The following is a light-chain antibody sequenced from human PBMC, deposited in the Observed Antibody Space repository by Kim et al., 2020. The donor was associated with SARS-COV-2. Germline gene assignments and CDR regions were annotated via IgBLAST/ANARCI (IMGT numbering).Light chain of an antibody. CDR3: QVWDSSSDHPYNYV. Sequence: KTARITCGGNNIGSKSVHWYQQKPGQAPVLVIYYDSDRPSGIPERFSGSNSGNTATLTISRVEAGDEADYYCQVWDSSSDHPYNYVFGTGTKVTVL. CDR1: NIGSKS. J-gene: IGLJ1*01. V-gene: IGLV3-21*04. CDR2: YDS.